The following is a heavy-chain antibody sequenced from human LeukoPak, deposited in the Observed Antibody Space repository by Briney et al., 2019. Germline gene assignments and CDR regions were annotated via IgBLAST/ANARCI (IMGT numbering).Heavy chain of an antibody. D-gene: IGHD6-19*01. V-gene: IGHV3-23*01. CDR1: GFTVSTDH. J-gene: IGHJ5*02. CDR3: AKDRGSSGWYGGWFDP. CDR2: ISGSGGST. Sequence: GGSLRLSCAASGFTVSTDHMSWVRQAPGKGLEWVSAISGSGGSTYYADSVKGRFTISRDNSKNTLYLQMNSLRAEDTAIYYCAKDRGSSGWYGGWFDPWGQGTLVTVSS.